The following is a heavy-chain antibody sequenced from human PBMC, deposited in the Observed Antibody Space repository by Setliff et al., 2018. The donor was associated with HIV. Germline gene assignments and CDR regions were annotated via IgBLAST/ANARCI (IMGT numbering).Heavy chain of an antibody. CDR2: VYYTGST. J-gene: IGHJ4*02. CDR1: SDSIRFYY. D-gene: IGHD3-10*01. Sequence: KPSETLSLTCTVSSDSIRFYYWTWIRQPPGKGLEWIGNVYYTGSTNYNPSLKSRITISIDTSKSQFSLKLTSVAAADTAVYYCAREFAYWGQGALVTVSS. V-gene: IGHV4-59*01. CDR3: AREFAY.